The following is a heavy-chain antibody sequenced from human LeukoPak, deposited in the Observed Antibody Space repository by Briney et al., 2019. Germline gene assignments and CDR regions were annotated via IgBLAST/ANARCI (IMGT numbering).Heavy chain of an antibody. V-gene: IGHV3-21*01. CDR2: ISGSTTYI. Sequence: GRSLRLSCAASGFTFSPYGMNWVRQAPGKGLELISSISGSTTYIYYADSVKGRFTISRDNAKNSLYLQMNSLRAEDTAVYYCARDSHYYGSGSNKFDPWGQGTLVTVSS. CDR1: GFTFSPYG. J-gene: IGHJ5*02. CDR3: ARDSHYYGSGSNKFDP. D-gene: IGHD3-10*01.